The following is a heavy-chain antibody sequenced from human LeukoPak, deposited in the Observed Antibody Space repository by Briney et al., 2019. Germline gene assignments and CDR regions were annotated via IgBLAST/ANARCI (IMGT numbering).Heavy chain of an antibody. CDR3: ARSGGSNYNWFDP. Sequence: SETLSLTCTVPGGSISSYYWSWIRQPPGKGLEWIGYIYYSGSTNYNHSLKSRVTTSVDTTKNQVSLKLSSVTAADTAVYYCARSGGSNYNWFDPWGQGTLVSVSS. V-gene: IGHV4-59*08. D-gene: IGHD2-15*01. CDR2: IYYSGST. J-gene: IGHJ5*02. CDR1: GGSISSYY.